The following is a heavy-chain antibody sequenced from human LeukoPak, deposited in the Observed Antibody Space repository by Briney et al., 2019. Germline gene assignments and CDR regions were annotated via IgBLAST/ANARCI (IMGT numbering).Heavy chain of an antibody. J-gene: IGHJ6*03. CDR3: ARQAAGYYYYYMDV. CDR1: GFTFSSYA. D-gene: IGHD6-13*01. V-gene: IGHV3-7*01. Sequence: GGSLRLSCAASGFTFSSYAMSWVRQAPGKGLEWVANIKQDGSEKYYVDSVKGRFTISRDNAKNSLYLQMNSLRAEDTAVYYCARQAAGYYYYYMDVWGKGTTVTVSS. CDR2: IKQDGSEK.